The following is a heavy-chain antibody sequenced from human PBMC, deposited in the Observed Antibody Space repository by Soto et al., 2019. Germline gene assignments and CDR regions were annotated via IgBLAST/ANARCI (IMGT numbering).Heavy chain of an antibody. CDR1: GGSISSGGYY. Sequence: LSLTCTVSGGSISSGGYYWGWIRQHPGKGLEWIGYIYYSGSTYYNPSLKSRVTISVDTSKNQFSLKLSSVTAADTAVYYCARGSSLLPAALLKYGMDVWGQGTTVTVSS. J-gene: IGHJ6*02. CDR2: IYYSGST. D-gene: IGHD2-2*01. V-gene: IGHV4-31*03. CDR3: ARGSSLLPAALLKYGMDV.